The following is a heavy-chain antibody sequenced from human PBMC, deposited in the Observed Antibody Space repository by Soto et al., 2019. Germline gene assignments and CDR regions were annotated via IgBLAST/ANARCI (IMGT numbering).Heavy chain of an antibody. J-gene: IGHJ6*02. Sequence: PSETLSLTCTVSGGSISGFFWTWVRQPPGMPLEGLGHVAASGSTAYNPSLRSRLSLSLDVSKTRFSLELTSVTAPDTATYFCARGGSTHYYYGLDVWGQGTTVTVSS. CDR3: ARGGSTHYYYGLDV. CDR2: VAASGST. CDR1: GGSISGFF. V-gene: IGHV4-4*07.